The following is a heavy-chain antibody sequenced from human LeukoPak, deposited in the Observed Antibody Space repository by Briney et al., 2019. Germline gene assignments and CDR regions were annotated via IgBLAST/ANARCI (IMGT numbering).Heavy chain of an antibody. D-gene: IGHD5-12*01. Sequence: PGGSLRLSCAASGFTFSSYSMNWVRQAPGKGLEWVSSISSSSSYIYYADSVKGRFTISRDKAKNSLYLQMNSLRAEDTATYHCAREGMVATFDYWGQGTLVTVSP. CDR3: AREGMVATFDY. CDR2: ISSSSSYI. V-gene: IGHV3-21*01. CDR1: GFTFSSYS. J-gene: IGHJ4*02.